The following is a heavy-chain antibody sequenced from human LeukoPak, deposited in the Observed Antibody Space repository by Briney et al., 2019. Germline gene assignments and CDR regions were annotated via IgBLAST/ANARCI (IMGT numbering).Heavy chain of an antibody. CDR2: IYYSGST. CDR3: ARMDPGRLSFDY. Sequence: SETLSLTCTVSGGSISSYYWNWIRQPPGKGLEWIGYIYYSGSTNYNPSLKSRVTISVDTSKNQFSLRLSSVTAADTAVYYCARMDPGRLSFDYWGQGTLVTVSS. J-gene: IGHJ4*02. D-gene: IGHD3-16*01. V-gene: IGHV4-59*01. CDR1: GGSISSYY.